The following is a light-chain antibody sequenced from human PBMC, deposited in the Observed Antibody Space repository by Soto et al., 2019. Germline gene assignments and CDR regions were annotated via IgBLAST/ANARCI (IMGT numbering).Light chain of an antibody. J-gene: IGKJ1*01. CDR2: DAS. Sequence: EFVLTQSPGTLSLSPGERATLSCRASQTVRNNYLAWYQQKPGQAPRLLIYDASSRATGIPDRFSGGGSGKNSLSPFSGRRSEVFAVITCKKNITWPGTFGQGTRWIS. V-gene: IGKV3-20*01. CDR1: QTVRNNY. CDR3: KKNITWPGT.